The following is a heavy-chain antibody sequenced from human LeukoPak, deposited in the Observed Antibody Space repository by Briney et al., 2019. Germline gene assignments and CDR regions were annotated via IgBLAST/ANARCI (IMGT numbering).Heavy chain of an antibody. Sequence: GGSLRLSCAASGFTFSSYAMHWVRQAPGKGLEWVAVISYDGSNKYYADSVKGRFTISRDNSKNTLYLQMNSLRAEDTAVYYCARESGLTGIDYWGRGTLVTVSS. CDR3: ARESGLTGIDY. CDR2: ISYDGSNK. J-gene: IGHJ4*02. D-gene: IGHD7-27*01. V-gene: IGHV3-30*01. CDR1: GFTFSSYA.